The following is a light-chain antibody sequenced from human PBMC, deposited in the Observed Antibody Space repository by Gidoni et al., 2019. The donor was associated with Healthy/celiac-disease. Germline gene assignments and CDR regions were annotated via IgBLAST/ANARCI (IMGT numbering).Light chain of an antibody. CDR2: AAS. V-gene: IGKV1-39*01. CDR1: QSISSY. J-gene: IGKJ2*01. CDR3: QQSYSTPVMYT. Sequence: DIQMTQSPSSLSASVGDRVTIPCRASQSISSYFNWYQQKPGKAPKLLIYAASRWQSGVPSRFRGRGSGTDFTLTISSLQPEDFATYYCQQSYSTPVMYTFGQGTKLEIK.